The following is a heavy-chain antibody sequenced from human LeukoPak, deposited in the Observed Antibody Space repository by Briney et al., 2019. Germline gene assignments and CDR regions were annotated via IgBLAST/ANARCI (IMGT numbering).Heavy chain of an antibody. CDR3: ARPRYSSSSSKCYYYGMDV. CDR1: GFTFSSYA. D-gene: IGHD6-6*01. Sequence: GGSLRLSCAASGFTFSSYAMHWVRQAPGKGLEWVAVISYDGSNKYYADSVKGRFTISRDNSKNTLYLQMNGLRAEDTAVYYCARPRYSSSSSKCYYYGMDVWGQGTTVTVSS. J-gene: IGHJ6*02. CDR2: ISYDGSNK. V-gene: IGHV3-30*04.